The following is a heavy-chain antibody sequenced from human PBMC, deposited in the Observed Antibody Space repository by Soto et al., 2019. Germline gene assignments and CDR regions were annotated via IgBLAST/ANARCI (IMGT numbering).Heavy chain of an antibody. V-gene: IGHV3-48*01. Sequence: EVQLVESGGGLVQPGGSLRLSCAASGFTFSSYSMNWVRKAPGKGLEWVSYISSSSSTIYYADSVKGRFTISRDNAKNSLYLQMNSLRAEDTAVYYCAREELRFLEWLLSFDYWGQGTLVTVSS. CDR3: AREELRFLEWLLSFDY. J-gene: IGHJ4*02. CDR2: ISSSSSTI. CDR1: GFTFSSYS. D-gene: IGHD3-3*01.